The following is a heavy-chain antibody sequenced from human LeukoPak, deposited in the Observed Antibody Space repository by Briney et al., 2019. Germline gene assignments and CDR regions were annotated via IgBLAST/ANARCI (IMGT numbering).Heavy chain of an antibody. J-gene: IGHJ4*02. D-gene: IGHD4-11*01. V-gene: IGHV5-51*01. CDR2: IYPGDSDT. CDR3: ATNYQPMTTVYYFDY. Sequence: GESLKISCKGSGYSFTSYWIGWVRQMPGKGLEWMGIIYPGDSDTRYSPSFQGQVTISADKSISTAYLQWSSLKASDTAMYYCATNYQPMTTVYYFDYWGQGTLVTVSS. CDR1: GYSFTSYW.